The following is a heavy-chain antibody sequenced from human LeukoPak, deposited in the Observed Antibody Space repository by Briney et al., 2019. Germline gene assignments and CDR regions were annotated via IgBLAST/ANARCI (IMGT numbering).Heavy chain of an antibody. Sequence: GGSLRLSCAASGFPFSDYAMSWVRQAPGKGLEWVSAISSSGDSAYYADPVKGRFTISRDNSKKTLYLQMNSLRVEDTAVYHCVKDPYSSGWYGGNAFDLWGQGTKVTVSS. D-gene: IGHD6-19*01. CDR3: VKDPYSSGWYGGNAFDL. V-gene: IGHV3-23*01. J-gene: IGHJ3*01. CDR2: ISSSGDSA. CDR1: GFPFSDYA.